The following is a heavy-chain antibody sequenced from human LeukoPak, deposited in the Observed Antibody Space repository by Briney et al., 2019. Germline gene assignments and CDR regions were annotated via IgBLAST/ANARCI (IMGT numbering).Heavy chain of an antibody. CDR2: ISYHGRNE. J-gene: IGHJ4*02. Sequence: EGSLRLSCTASGFTFSNHAMHWVRQAPGKGLEWLTVISYHGRNEYYADSVTGRFTISRDNSKNTLYLQMNSLRAEDTAVYYCARDLSGSYSAFDYWGQGTLVTVSS. V-gene: IGHV3-30*14. CDR1: GFTFSNHA. CDR3: ARDLSGSYSAFDY. D-gene: IGHD1-26*01.